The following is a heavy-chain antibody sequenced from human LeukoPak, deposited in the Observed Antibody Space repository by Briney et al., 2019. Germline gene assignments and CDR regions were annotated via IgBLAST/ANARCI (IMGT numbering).Heavy chain of an antibody. D-gene: IGHD3-22*01. CDR1: GFTFSNYA. Sequence: GGSLRLSCAASGFTFSNYAMSWVRQAPGKGLEWVSSISSNGGTTYYADSVKGRFTISRDNSKNTLYLQMNSLRAEDTAVYYCVKDLGYYYDSPAAFDIWGQGTMVTVSS. CDR2: ISSNGGTT. J-gene: IGHJ3*02. CDR3: VKDLGYYYDSPAAFDI. V-gene: IGHV3-23*01.